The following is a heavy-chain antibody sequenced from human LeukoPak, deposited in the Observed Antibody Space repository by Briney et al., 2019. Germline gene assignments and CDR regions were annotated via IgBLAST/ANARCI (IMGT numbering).Heavy chain of an antibody. J-gene: IGHJ4*02. CDR2: IYYTGST. CDR3: ARSGSYAGFFDY. Sequence: SETLSLTCTVSGGSLSSYYWSWIRQPPGKGLEWIGYIYYTGSTNCNPSLKSRVTISIDTSKNQFSLNLSSVTAADTAVYYCARSGSYAGFFDYWGQGTLVTVYS. CDR1: GGSLSSYY. D-gene: IGHD1-26*01. V-gene: IGHV4-59*08.